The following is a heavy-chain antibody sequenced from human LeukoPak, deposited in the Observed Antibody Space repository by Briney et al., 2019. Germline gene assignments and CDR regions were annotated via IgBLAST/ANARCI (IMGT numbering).Heavy chain of an antibody. J-gene: IGHJ4*02. Sequence: GGSLRLSCAASGFTFSDYYMNWIRQAPGKGLEWVSYISSGGSSIYYADSVRGRFTISRDNAKNSLYLQMNSLKTEDMALYYCAKGGYSSSWTYVEYWGQGTLVTVSS. D-gene: IGHD6-13*01. V-gene: IGHV3-11*01. CDR1: GFTFSDYY. CDR3: AKGGYSSSWTYVEY. CDR2: ISSGGSSI.